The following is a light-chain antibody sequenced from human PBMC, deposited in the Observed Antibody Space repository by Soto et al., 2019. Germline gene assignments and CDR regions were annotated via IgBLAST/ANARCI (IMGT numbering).Light chain of an antibody. CDR1: SRDVGDYKL. CDR3: CSFAGVGNWV. CDR2: EGS. Sequence: QSALTQPASVSGSPGQSITISCTGTSRDVGDYKLVSWYQQHPGKAPKLMIYEGSKRPSGVSNRFSGSKSGNTASLTISGLQAEDEADYYCCSFAGVGNWVFGGGTK. V-gene: IGLV2-23*01. J-gene: IGLJ3*02.